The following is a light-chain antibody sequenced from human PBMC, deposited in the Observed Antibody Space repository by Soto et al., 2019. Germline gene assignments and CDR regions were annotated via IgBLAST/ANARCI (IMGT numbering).Light chain of an antibody. CDR1: QSVSSY. CDR3: QQRSNWPRIT. J-gene: IGKJ5*01. V-gene: IGKV3-11*01. CDR2: EAS. Sequence: IVLTHPPSSLPLPPRARATLSCRASQSVSSYLAWYQQKPGQAPRLLIYEASNRATGIPARFSGSGSGTDFTLTISSLEPEDFAVYYCQQRSNWPRITFGQGTRLEIK.